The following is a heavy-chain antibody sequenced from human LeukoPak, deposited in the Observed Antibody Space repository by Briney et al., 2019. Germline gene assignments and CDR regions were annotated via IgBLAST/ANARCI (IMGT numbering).Heavy chain of an antibody. V-gene: IGHV3-9*01. Sequence: PGRSLRLSCAASGFTFDDYAMYWVRQAPGKGLEWVSGISWNSGSIGYADSVKGRFTISRGNAKNSLYLQMNSLRPEDTALYYCAKDSTHSNPRTGSGGMDVWGKGTTVTVSS. D-gene: IGHD2-8*02. CDR3: AKDSTHSNPRTGSGGMDV. CDR2: ISWNSGSI. J-gene: IGHJ6*03. CDR1: GFTFDDYA.